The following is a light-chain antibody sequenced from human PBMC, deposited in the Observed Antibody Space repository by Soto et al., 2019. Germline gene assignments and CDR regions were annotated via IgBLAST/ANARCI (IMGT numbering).Light chain of an antibody. CDR3: QQYNNWPQT. V-gene: IGKV3-15*01. Sequence: EIVMTQSPATLSVSPGERATLSCRASQSVSSNLAWYQQKPGQAPRLLIYGASTRATGIPARFSGSGSGQEFTLTISSLQSEDFAVYSCQQYNNWPQTFGQGTKLEIK. CDR2: GAS. CDR1: QSVSSN. J-gene: IGKJ2*01.